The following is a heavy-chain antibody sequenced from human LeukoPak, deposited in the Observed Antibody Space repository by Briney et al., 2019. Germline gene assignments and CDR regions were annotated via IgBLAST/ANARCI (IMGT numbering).Heavy chain of an antibody. J-gene: IGHJ4*02. D-gene: IGHD1-1*01. CDR2: ISSSGSTI. CDR1: GFTFSSYE. Sequence: PGGSLRLSCAASGFTFSSYEMNWVRQAPGKGLEWVSYISSSGSTIYYADSVKGRFTISRDNSKNTLYLQMNSLSADDTAVYYCAKDPLIGWNDVGYWGQGTLVTVSS. V-gene: IGHV3-48*03. CDR3: AKDPLIGWNDVGY.